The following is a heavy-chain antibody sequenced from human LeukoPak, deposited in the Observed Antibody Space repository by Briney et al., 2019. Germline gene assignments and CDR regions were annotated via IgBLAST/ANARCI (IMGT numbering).Heavy chain of an antibody. J-gene: IGHJ4*02. Sequence: GGSLRLSCAASGFTFSTYAMHWVRQAPDKGLEWVTAISSDGSNKNYADFVKGRFTSSRDNSKNSLYLQMNSLRAEDTAVYYCAKGGHSYGYADYWGQGNLVTVSS. V-gene: IGHV3-30*18. CDR1: GFTFSTYA. CDR2: ISSDGSNK. CDR3: AKGGHSYGYADY. D-gene: IGHD5-18*01.